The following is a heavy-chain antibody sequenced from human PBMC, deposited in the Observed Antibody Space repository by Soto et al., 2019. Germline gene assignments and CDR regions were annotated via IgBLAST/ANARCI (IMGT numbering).Heavy chain of an antibody. Sequence: GGSLRLSCASSGCPFSSYGMHWVRQAPGKGLEWVAVIWYDGSNKYYADSVKGRFTISRDNSKNTLYLQMNSLRAEDTAVYYCARDQSGVSPQYYFDYCGQGTLVTVSS. D-gene: IGHD3-10*01. CDR3: ARDQSGVSPQYYFDY. J-gene: IGHJ4*02. CDR1: GCPFSSYG. V-gene: IGHV3-33*01. CDR2: IWYDGSNK.